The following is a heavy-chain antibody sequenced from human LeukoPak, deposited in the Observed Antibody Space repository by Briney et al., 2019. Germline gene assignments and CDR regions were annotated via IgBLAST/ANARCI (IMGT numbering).Heavy chain of an antibody. V-gene: IGHV3-74*01. J-gene: IGHJ4*02. CDR1: GFSFSSYW. CDR2: INTDGSST. Sequence: GGSLRLSCAASGFSFSSYWMHWVRQAPGRGLVWVSRINTDGSSTIYADSVKGRFTISRDNAKNTLYLQMNSLRAEDTAVYYCTRGYVGIDYWGQGTLVTVSS. D-gene: IGHD5-12*01. CDR3: TRGYVGIDY.